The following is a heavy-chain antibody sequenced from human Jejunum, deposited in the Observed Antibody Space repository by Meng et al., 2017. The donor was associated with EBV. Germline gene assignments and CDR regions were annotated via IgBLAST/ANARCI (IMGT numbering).Heavy chain of an antibody. D-gene: IGHD3-22*01. CDR1: GGSGSSGSYY. Sequence: QLQESGPGQVKPSETRSITCAVSGGSGSSGSYYWSWIQQPPEKGLEWIGFVSDYGSTRYNSSLKSRITISADTSKNQFSLKLTSVTPADTAIYYCARDFSSGYFAYWGQGTLVTVSS. CDR3: ARDFSSGYFAY. CDR2: VSDYGST. J-gene: IGHJ4*02. V-gene: IGHV4-61*01.